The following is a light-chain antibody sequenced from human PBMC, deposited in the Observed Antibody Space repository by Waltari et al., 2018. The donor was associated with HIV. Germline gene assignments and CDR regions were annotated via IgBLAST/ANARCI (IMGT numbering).Light chain of an antibody. CDR3: SSYGGNSNVI. J-gene: IGLJ2*01. Sequence: QSALTQPPSASGSPGQSVTISCTGTSSDIGDYDYVSWYQHQPGEAPKLLIYEVLNRPSGVPHRFSGSKSGNTASLTVSGLQAEEEADYYCSSYGGNSNVIFGGGTKLTVL. CDR2: EVL. V-gene: IGLV2-8*01. CDR1: SSDIGDYDY.